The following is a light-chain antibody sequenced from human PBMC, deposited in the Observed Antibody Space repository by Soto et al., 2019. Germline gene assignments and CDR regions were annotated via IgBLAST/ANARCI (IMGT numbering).Light chain of an antibody. Sequence: DIVLTQSPATLSLSPGERATLSCRASQSVSKWLVWYQQKPGQAPRLLIYDASSRATGIPDRFSGSGSGTDFTLTISRLEPEDFAVYHCQQYGRSPLTFGGGTKVDIK. CDR1: QSVSKW. V-gene: IGKV3-20*01. J-gene: IGKJ4*01. CDR3: QQYGRSPLT. CDR2: DAS.